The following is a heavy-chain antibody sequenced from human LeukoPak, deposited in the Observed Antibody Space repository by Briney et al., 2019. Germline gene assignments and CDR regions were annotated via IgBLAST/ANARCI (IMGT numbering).Heavy chain of an antibody. CDR1: GYTFTSYY. Sequence: ASVKVSCKASGYTFTSYYMHWVRQAPGQGLEWMGIINPSGGSTSYAQKFQGRVTMTRDTSISTAYMELSSLRSDDTAVYFCAREIVATIGGAFDIWGQGTMVTVSS. D-gene: IGHD5-12*01. J-gene: IGHJ3*02. V-gene: IGHV1-46*01. CDR2: INPSGGST. CDR3: AREIVATIGGAFDI.